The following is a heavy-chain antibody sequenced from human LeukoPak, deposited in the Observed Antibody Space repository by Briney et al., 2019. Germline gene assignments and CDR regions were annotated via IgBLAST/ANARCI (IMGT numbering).Heavy chain of an antibody. CDR3: ARSGCYYHYYYMDV. CDR2: INPNSGGT. CDR1: GYTFTCYY. J-gene: IGHJ6*03. D-gene: IGHD1-26*01. Sequence: GASVKVSCKACGYTFTCYYMHWVRQAPGQGLEWMGWINPNSGGTNYAQKFQGRVTMTRDTSISTAYMELSRLRSDDTAGYYCARSGCYYHYYYMDVWGKGTTVTVSS. V-gene: IGHV1-2*02.